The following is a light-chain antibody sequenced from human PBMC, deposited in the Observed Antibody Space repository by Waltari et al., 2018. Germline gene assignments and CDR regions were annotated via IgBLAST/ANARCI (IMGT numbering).Light chain of an antibody. V-gene: IGKV3-20*01. J-gene: IGKJ1*01. CDR3: QQYGTSPPWT. CDR2: GAS. Sequence: IVLTQSPGTMSSSPGESATLSCRPSQTVSYNYFAWYQHKHGQAPRLLMSGASSRATGLPVRFSGRASGTDFTLTISRLEPEDFAVYYCQQYGTSPPWTFGQGTKVEIK. CDR1: QTVSYNY.